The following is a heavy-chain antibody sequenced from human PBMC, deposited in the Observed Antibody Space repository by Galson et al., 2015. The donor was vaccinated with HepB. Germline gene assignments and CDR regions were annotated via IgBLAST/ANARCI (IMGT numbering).Heavy chain of an antibody. Sequence: SLRLSCAASGFPFSRYAMAWVRQAPGQGLEWVSGISVSGDFTYYGDSVKDRFTISRDNSKNPVFLQMNSLRAYDTAVYFCANPGPKQDYWSAYYEGPRFDYWGKGALVIVSS. D-gene: IGHD3-3*01. J-gene: IGHJ4*02. V-gene: IGHV3-23*01. CDR1: GFPFSRYA. CDR2: ISVSGDFT. CDR3: ANPGPKQDYWSAYYEGPRFDY.